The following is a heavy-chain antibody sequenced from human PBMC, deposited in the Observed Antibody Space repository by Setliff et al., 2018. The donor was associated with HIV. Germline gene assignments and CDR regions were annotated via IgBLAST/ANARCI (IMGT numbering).Heavy chain of an antibody. Sequence: SVKVSCKASGYTFTGYYMHWVRQAPGQGLEWMGGIIPILGIANYAQKFQGRVTITADESTSTAYMELSSLRSEDTAVYYCARIVRPSYYYYYYMDVWDKGTTVTVSS. D-gene: IGHD3-10*02. CDR3: ARIVRPSYYYYYYMDV. CDR1: GYTFTGYY. J-gene: IGHJ6*03. V-gene: IGHV1-69*10. CDR2: IIPILGIA.